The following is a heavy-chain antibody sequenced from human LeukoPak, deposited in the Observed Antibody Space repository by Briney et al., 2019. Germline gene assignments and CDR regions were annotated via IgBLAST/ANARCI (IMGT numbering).Heavy chain of an antibody. CDR2: ISNSGDTR. J-gene: IGHJ4*02. V-gene: IGHV3-11*01. Sequence: GGSLRLSCAASGFTFSDYYMSWIRQAPGEGLEWLAYISNSGDTRKYADSVTGRFTISRDNAKNSVFLQMNSLRVEDSGVYYCGRYYDYWGQGTLVTVSS. CDR3: GRYYDY. CDR1: GFTFSDYY.